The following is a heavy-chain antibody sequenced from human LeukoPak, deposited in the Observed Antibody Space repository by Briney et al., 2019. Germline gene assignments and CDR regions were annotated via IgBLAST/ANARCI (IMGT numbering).Heavy chain of an antibody. V-gene: IGHV3-7*01. Sequence: SGGSPRLSCEASGFTYSSYWMSWVRQAPGKGPEWVANIKEDGSEKYYVDSVKGRFTISRDNAKNSLYLQMNSLRVEDTAVYYCTRDKIVGAFDHWGQGTLVTVSS. D-gene: IGHD1-26*01. CDR3: TRDKIVGAFDH. CDR1: GFTYSSYW. CDR2: IKEDGSEK. J-gene: IGHJ4*02.